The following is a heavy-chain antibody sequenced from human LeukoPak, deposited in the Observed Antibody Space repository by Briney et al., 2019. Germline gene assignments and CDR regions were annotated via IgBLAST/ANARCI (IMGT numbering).Heavy chain of an antibody. V-gene: IGHV3-53*01. Sequence: GGSLRLSCVVSGFTVSTNFMSWVRQAPGERLEWVSVIYSGGSTYYADSVKGRFTVSRDNSKNTLYLQMNNMAAEDAAVYFCAKIGVSGSWFFDLWGRGTLLSVSS. CDR2: IYSGGST. CDR1: GFTVSTNF. J-gene: IGHJ2*01. CDR3: AKIGVSGSWFFDL. D-gene: IGHD1-1*01.